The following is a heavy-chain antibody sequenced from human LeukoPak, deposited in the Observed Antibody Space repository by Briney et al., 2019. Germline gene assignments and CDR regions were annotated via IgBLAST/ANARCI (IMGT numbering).Heavy chain of an antibody. CDR2: LFSGGAT. CDR1: GFTVSPTF. D-gene: IGHD3-10*01. CDR3: ARGDYGSGQYFDY. Sequence: GGSLRLSCAASGFTVSPTFMSWVRQAPGKGLEWVSILFSGGATYYADSVKGQFTISRDDSKNTLFLQMDSLTAEDTAVYYCARGDYGSGQYFDYWGQGTLVTVSS. V-gene: IGHV3-53*01. J-gene: IGHJ4*02.